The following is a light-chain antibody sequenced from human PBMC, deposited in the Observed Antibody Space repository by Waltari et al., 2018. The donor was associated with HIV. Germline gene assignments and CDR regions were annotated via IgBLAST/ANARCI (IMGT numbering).Light chain of an antibody. CDR3: GTWDSTLNAGV. CDR1: SSNIANNF. V-gene: IGLV1-51*01. J-gene: IGLJ2*01. Sequence: QSVLTQSPSVSATPGQKVTISCSGSSSNIANNFVSWYQQLPGKAPKLLIYDNSRRPSGIPDRFAGSKSGTSATLAITGLQTGDEANYFCGTWDSTLNAGVFGGGTKLTVL. CDR2: DNS.